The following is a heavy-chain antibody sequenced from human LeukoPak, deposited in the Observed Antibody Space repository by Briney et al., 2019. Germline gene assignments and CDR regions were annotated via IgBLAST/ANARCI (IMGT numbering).Heavy chain of an antibody. J-gene: IGHJ4*02. CDR3: AREGKPRDPVYYYDSSGYYYFDY. Sequence: PSETLSLTCAVYGGSFSGYYWSWIRQPPGKGLEWIGEINHSGSTNYNPSLKSRVTISVDTSKNQFSLKLSSVTAADTAVYYCAREGKPRDPVYYYDSSGYYYFDYWGQGTLVTVSS. CDR1: GGSFSGYY. CDR2: INHSGST. D-gene: IGHD3-22*01. V-gene: IGHV4-34*01.